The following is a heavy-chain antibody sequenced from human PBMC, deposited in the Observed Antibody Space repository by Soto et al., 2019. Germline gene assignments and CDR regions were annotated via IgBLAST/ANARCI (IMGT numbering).Heavy chain of an antibody. V-gene: IGHV4-59*12. CDR3: AVARTTVTTYDY. CDR2: IYYSGST. CDR1: GGSISSYY. Sequence: SETLSLTCTVSGGSISSYYWSWIRQPPGKGLEWIGYIYYSGSTNYNPSLKSRVTISVDTSKNQFSLKLSSVTAADTTVYYCAVARTTVTTYDYWGQGTLVTVSS. J-gene: IGHJ4*02. D-gene: IGHD4-17*01.